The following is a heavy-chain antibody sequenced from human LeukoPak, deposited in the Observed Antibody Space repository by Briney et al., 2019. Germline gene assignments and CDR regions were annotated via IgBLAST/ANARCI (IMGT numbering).Heavy chain of an antibody. D-gene: IGHD6-13*01. CDR2: IYYSGST. Sequence: PSDTLSLPCTVSGGSISSSSYYWGWGRQPRGKGLEWIGSIYYSGSTYYNPSLKSRVTISVDTSKNQFSLKLSSVTAADTAVYYCARDQLAAGTIDYWGQGTLVTVSS. CDR1: GGSISSSSYY. V-gene: IGHV4-39*07. J-gene: IGHJ4*02. CDR3: ARDQLAAGTIDY.